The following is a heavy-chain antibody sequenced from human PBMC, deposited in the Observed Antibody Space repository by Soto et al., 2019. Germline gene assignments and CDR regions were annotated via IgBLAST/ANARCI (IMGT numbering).Heavy chain of an antibody. CDR3: ARVAYSGGWSAWFDS. Sequence: AQRLSGPASGFTFSSIATPWVRQAPGVGMGWVGVIWFDGMKRCYAGSVKGRFTISRDNSRNTLYLEMTSLRGEETAVYYCARVAYSGGWSAWFDSWGQGTLVTVS. J-gene: IGHJ5*01. CDR2: IWFDGMKR. V-gene: IGHV3-33*01. D-gene: IGHD6-19*01. CDR1: GFTFSSIA.